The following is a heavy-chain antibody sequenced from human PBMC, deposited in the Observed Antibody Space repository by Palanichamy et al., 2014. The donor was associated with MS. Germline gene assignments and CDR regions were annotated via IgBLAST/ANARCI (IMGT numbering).Heavy chain of an antibody. V-gene: IGHV4-38-2*02. J-gene: IGHJ4*02. D-gene: IGHD7-27*01. CDR2: FYHSGST. Sequence: QVQLQESGPGLVKPSETLSLTCTVSGYSISSGYYWGWIRQPPGKGLEWIGSFYHSGSTYYNPSLKSRVTMSGDTSKNQFSLNLSSVTAADTAVYYCARSRLGALDYWGQGTLVTVSS. CDR1: GYSISSGYY. CDR3: ARSRLGALDY.